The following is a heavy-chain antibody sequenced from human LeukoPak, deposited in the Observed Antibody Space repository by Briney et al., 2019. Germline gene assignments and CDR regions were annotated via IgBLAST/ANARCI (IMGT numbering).Heavy chain of an antibody. Sequence: GASVKVSCKASGYTLTSYGISWVRQAPGQGLEWMGWISAYNGNTNYAQKLQGRVTMTTDTSTSTAYIELRSLRSDDTAVYYCARDDMPAAIFANWFDPWGQGTLVTVSS. V-gene: IGHV1-18*01. CDR2: ISAYNGNT. D-gene: IGHD2-2*01. CDR3: ARDDMPAAIFANWFDP. CDR1: GYTLTSYG. J-gene: IGHJ5*02.